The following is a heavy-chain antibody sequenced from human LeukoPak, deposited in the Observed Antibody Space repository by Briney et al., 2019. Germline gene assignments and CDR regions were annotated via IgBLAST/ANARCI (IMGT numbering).Heavy chain of an antibody. D-gene: IGHD4-17*01. CDR1: GFTFNNAW. CDR2: IKSKSNGGTT. J-gene: IGHJ4*02. Sequence: GGSLRLSCVASGFTFNNAWMSWVRQAPGKGLEWVGRIKSKSNGGTTDYAAPVKGRFTISRDDSKNTLYLQMNSLKPEDTAVYYCTKFDYAAFEYWGQGALVTVSS. V-gene: IGHV3-15*01. CDR3: TKFDYAAFEY.